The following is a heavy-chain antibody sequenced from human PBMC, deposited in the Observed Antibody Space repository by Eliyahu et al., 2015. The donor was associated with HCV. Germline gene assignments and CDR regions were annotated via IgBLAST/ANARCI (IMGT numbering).Heavy chain of an antibody. D-gene: IGHD6-19*01. CDR1: GFXFSTYS. V-gene: IGHV3-21*01. J-gene: IGHJ6*02. CDR2: ISESSSXI. Sequence: EVQLVESGGGLVKPGGSLRLSCAASGFXFSTYSMNWVRQAPGKGLEWVSYISESSSXIYYAGSVKGRFTISRDNAKNSLYLQMSSLRAEDMAVYYCARDDAVLARASGMDVWGRGTTVTVSS. CDR3: ARDDAVLARASGMDV.